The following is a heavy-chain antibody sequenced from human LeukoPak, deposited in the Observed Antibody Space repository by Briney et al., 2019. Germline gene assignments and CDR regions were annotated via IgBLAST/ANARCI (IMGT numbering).Heavy chain of an antibody. Sequence: ASVKVSCKASGYTFTGYYMHWVRQAPGQGLAWMGWINPNSGGTNYAQKFQGRVTMTRDTSISTAYMELSRLRSDDTAVYYCARVAGRWFGELIVFDYWGQGTLVTVSS. CDR3: ARVAGRWFGELIVFDY. J-gene: IGHJ4*02. CDR2: INPNSGGT. CDR1: GYTFTGYY. D-gene: IGHD3-10*01. V-gene: IGHV1-2*02.